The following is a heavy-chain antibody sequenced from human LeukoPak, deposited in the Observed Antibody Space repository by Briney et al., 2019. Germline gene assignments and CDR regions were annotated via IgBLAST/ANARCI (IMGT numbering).Heavy chain of an antibody. D-gene: IGHD5-18*01. CDR2: INHSGST. Sequence: SETLSLTCAVYGGSFSGYYLSWIRQPPGKGLEWIGEINHSGSTNYNPSLKSRVTISVDTSKNQFSLKLSSVTAADTAVYHCAREGRGYSYGYGPGFDYWGQGTLVTVSS. CDR1: GGSFSGYY. J-gene: IGHJ4*02. CDR3: AREGRGYSYGYGPGFDY. V-gene: IGHV4-34*01.